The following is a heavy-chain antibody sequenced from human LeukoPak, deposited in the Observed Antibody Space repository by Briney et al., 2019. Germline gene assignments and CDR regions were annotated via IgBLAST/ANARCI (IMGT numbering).Heavy chain of an antibody. Sequence: ASVKVSCKASGYTFTGYYMHWVRQAPGQGLEWMGRINPNSGGTNYAQKFQGRVTMTRDTSISTAYMELSSLRSEDTAVYYCARGLKFGGAHSDYWGQGTLVTVSS. CDR1: GYTFTGYY. CDR3: ARGLKFGGAHSDY. CDR2: INPNSGGT. J-gene: IGHJ4*02. V-gene: IGHV1-2*06. D-gene: IGHD3-16*01.